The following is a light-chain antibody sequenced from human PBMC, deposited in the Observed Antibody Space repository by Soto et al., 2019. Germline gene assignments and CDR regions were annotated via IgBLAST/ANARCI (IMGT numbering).Light chain of an antibody. CDR1: NSNLGAGYD. Sequence: QSVLTQPPSVSGVPGQRVTISCTGNNSNLGAGYDVHWYQQLPGAAPKLVVFGNRNRPSGVPERFSGSKSGTSASLAITGLLAEHEADYYCQAYDYSLTAFVFGGGTQLTVL. J-gene: IGLJ3*02. V-gene: IGLV1-40*01. CDR2: GNR. CDR3: QAYDYSLTAFV.